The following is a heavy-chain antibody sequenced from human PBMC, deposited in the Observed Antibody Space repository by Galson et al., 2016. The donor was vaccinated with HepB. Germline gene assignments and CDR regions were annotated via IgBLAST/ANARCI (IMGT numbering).Heavy chain of an antibody. CDR1: GYTFTGYY. Sequence: SVKVSCKASGYTFTGYYMHWVRQAPGQGLEWMGWVNPNSGATNYAQKFQARVTMTRDTSINTVYIELSRLRSDDTAVYYCARGEAYYYTSGSFWSDFDIWGQGTMVAVSS. D-gene: IGHD3-10*01. CDR3: ARGEAYYYTSGSFWSDFDI. CDR2: VNPNSGAT. J-gene: IGHJ3*02. V-gene: IGHV1-2*02.